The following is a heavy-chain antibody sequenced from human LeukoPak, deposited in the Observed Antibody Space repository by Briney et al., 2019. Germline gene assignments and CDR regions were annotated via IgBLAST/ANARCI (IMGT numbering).Heavy chain of an antibody. CDR2: ISAYNGNT. J-gene: IGHJ4*02. Sequence: ASVKVSCKASGYTFTSYGICWVRQAPGQGLEWMGWISAYNGNTNYAQKLQGRVTMTTDTSTSTAYMELRSLRSDDTAVYYCARAPMVVTLTEFDYWGQGTLVTVSS. CDR3: ARAPMVVTLTEFDY. D-gene: IGHD4-23*01. V-gene: IGHV1-18*01. CDR1: GYTFTSYG.